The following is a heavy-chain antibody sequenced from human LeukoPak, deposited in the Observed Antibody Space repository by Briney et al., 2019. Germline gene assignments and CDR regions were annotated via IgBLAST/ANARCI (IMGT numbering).Heavy chain of an antibody. CDR3: AREGGGYYGSGSYNAFDI. D-gene: IGHD3-10*01. J-gene: IGHJ3*02. CDR1: GGTFSSYA. CDR2: ISAYNGNT. V-gene: IGHV1-18*01. Sequence: ASVKVSCKASGGTFSSYAISWVRQAPGQGLEWMGWISAYNGNTNYAQKLQGRVTMTTDTSSTTAYMELRSLRSDDTAVYYCAREGGGYYGSGSYNAFDIWGQGTMVTVSS.